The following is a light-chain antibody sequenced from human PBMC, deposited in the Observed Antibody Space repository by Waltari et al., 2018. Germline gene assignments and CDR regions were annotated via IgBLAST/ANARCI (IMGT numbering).Light chain of an antibody. CDR2: LGS. CDR1: QSLLQSNGYNY. V-gene: IGKV2-28*01. Sequence: DIVMTQSPLSLPVTPGEPASISCRSSQSLLQSNGYNYLDWYLQKPGQSQQLLIQLGSNRAPGVPDRFSGTGSGTDFTLKISRVEAEDVGIYYCMQALQTPATFGQGTRLEIK. J-gene: IGKJ5*01. CDR3: MQALQTPAT.